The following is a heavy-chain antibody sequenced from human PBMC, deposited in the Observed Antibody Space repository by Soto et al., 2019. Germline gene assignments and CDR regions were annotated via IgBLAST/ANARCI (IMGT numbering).Heavy chain of an antibody. V-gene: IGHV2-5*02. CDR3: VHRAALGSRWYTGYLDY. CDR2: IYWDDDR. CDR1: GFSLRNSGLG. D-gene: IGHD6-13*01. Sequence: QITLKESGPTLVKPTQTLTLTCTFSGFSLRNSGLGVGWIRQPPGKALEWLAFIYWDDDRRYSPSLKSRLTITKYTSKNQVVLTMNNMGPVDTATYYCVHRAALGSRWYTGYLDYWGQGTLVTVSS. J-gene: IGHJ4*02.